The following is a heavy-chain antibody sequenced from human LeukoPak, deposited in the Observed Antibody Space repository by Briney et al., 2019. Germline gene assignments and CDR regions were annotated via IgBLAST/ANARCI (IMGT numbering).Heavy chain of an antibody. D-gene: IGHD1-26*01. V-gene: IGHV3-23*01. CDR2: ISGSGGST. CDR1: GFTFSSYA. Sequence: GGSLRLSCAASGFTFSSYAMSWVRQAPGKGLEWVSAISGSGGSTYYADSVKGRFTISRDNSKNTLYLQMNSLRAEDTAVYYCAYDWRGRYDFDYWGQGTLVTVSS. J-gene: IGHJ4*02. CDR3: AYDWRGRYDFDY.